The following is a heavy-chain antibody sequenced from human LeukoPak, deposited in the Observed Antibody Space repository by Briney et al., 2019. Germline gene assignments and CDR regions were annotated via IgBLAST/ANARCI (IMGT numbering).Heavy chain of an antibody. CDR3: ARDLARGYSYGYNAFDI. Sequence: ASVKVSCKASGYTFTGYYMHWVRQAPGQGLEWMGWITAGNGNTNYAQKVQGRVTMTTDTSTGTAYMELRSLRSDDTAVYFCARDLARGYSYGYNAFDIWGQGTMVTVSS. D-gene: IGHD5-18*01. CDR1: GYTFTGYY. V-gene: IGHV1-18*04. CDR2: ITAGNGNT. J-gene: IGHJ3*02.